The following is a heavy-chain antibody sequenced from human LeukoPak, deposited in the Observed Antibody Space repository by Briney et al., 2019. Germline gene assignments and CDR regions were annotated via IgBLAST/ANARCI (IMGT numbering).Heavy chain of an antibody. D-gene: IGHD5-12*01. J-gene: IGHJ6*03. CDR3: ARTTEGYAGGPGYSYYYYMDV. CDR2: IHCSGST. Sequence: PSETLSLTCTVSGGSISSGSYYWSWIRQPPGKGLESIGYIHCSGSTHYNPSLKSRVTISVDTSKIQVSLKLRSVTAADTAVYYCARTTEGYAGGPGYSYYYYMDVWGKGTTVTISS. CDR1: GGSISSGSYY. V-gene: IGHV4-61*01.